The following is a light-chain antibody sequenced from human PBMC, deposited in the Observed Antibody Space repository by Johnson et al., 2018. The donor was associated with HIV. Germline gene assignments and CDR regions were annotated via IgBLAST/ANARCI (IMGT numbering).Light chain of an antibody. V-gene: IGLV1-51*02. CDR3: GTWATGLSAPYV. CDR1: SSNIGNNY. Sequence: QSVLTQPPSVSAAPGQKVTISCSGSSSNIGNNYVSWYQQLPGTAPKLLIYENNKRPSGIPDRLSGSKSGTSATLGITGLQTGDEADYYSGTWATGLSAPYVFGTGTKVTFL. J-gene: IGLJ1*01. CDR2: ENN.